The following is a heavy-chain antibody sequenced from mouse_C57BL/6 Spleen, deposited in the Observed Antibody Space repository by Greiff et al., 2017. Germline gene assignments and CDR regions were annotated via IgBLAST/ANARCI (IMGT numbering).Heavy chain of an antibody. Sequence: QVHVKQSGTELVKPGASVKLSCKASGYTFTSYWMHWVKQRPGQGLEWIGNINPSNGGTNYNEKFKSKATLTVDKSSSTAYMQLSSLTSEDSAVYYCASDDYWYFDVWGTGTTVTVSS. CDR1: GYTFTSYW. D-gene: IGHD2-3*01. J-gene: IGHJ1*03. CDR2: INPSNGGT. CDR3: ASDDYWYFDV. V-gene: IGHV1-53*01.